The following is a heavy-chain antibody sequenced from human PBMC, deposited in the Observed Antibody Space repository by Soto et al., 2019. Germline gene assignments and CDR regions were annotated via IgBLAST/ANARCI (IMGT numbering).Heavy chain of an antibody. D-gene: IGHD3-22*01. CDR3: ARDIASRYDSRGYHSVPLFDS. J-gene: IGHJ4*02. Sequence: QVRLVQSGAEVKKPGTSVKVSCKASGGTFNSYAISWVRQAPGQGLEWMGGSLPTFGSANYAQQFQDRVTITADKSTGTAYMEVSSLRSEDTALYYCARDIASRYDSRGYHSVPLFDSWGQGTLVTVSS. CDR1: GGTFNSYA. V-gene: IGHV1-69*14. CDR2: SLPTFGSA.